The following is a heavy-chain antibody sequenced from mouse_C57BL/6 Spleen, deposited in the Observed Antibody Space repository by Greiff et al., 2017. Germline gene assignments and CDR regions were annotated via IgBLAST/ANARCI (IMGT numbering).Heavy chain of an antibody. J-gene: IGHJ4*01. V-gene: IGHV1-69*01. CDR1: GYTFTSYW. D-gene: IGHD2-3*01. CDR2: IDPSDSYT. CDR3: ARRWLLRGYYAMDY. Sequence: QVQLQQPGAELVMPGASVKLSCKASGYTFTSYWMHWVKQRPGQGLEWIGEIDPSDSYTNYNQKFKGKSTLTVDKSSRTAYMQLRSLTSEDSAVYYCARRWLLRGYYAMDYWGQGTSVTVSS.